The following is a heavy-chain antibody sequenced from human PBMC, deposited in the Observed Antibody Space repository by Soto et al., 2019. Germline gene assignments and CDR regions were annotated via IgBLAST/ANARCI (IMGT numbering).Heavy chain of an antibody. Sequence: QVQLVQSGAEVKKPGASVKVSCKASGYTFTSYGISWVRQAPGQGLEWMGWISAYNGNTNYAQKLQGRVTMTTDTSPRTAYMGQRSLRSDDTAVYYCARGLGQTYYYGSGSYYLPYYFDYWGQGTLVTVSS. J-gene: IGHJ4*02. CDR1: GYTFTSYG. V-gene: IGHV1-18*01. CDR3: ARGLGQTYYYGSGSYYLPYYFDY. CDR2: ISAYNGNT. D-gene: IGHD3-10*01.